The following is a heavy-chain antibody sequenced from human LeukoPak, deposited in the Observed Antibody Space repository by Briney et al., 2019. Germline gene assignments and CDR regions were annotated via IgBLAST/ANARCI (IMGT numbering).Heavy chain of an antibody. V-gene: IGHV1-18*01. CDR2: ISAYNGNT. D-gene: IGHD6-13*01. Sequence: GASVKVSCKASGYTFTSYGISWVRQAPGQGLEWMGWISAYNGNTNYAQKLQGRVTMTTDTSTSTAYMELRSLRSDDTAVYYCARDGPLFGYSSSWYVIPFYYYYGMDVWGQGTTVTVSS. J-gene: IGHJ6*02. CDR3: ARDGPLFGYSSSWYVIPFYYYYGMDV. CDR1: GYTFTSYG.